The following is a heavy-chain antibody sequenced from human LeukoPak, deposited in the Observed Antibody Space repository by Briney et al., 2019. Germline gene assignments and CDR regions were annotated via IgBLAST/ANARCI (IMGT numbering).Heavy chain of an antibody. CDR1: GFTFDDYA. CDR3: AKAYGDYFDY. J-gene: IGHJ4*02. D-gene: IGHD4-17*01. Sequence: GGSLRLSCAASGFTFDDYAMHWVRQAPGKDLEWVSGISWNSGSIGYADSVKGRFTISRDNAKNSPYLQMNSLRAEDTALYYCAKAYGDYFDYWGQGTLVTVSS. V-gene: IGHV3-9*01. CDR2: ISWNSGSI.